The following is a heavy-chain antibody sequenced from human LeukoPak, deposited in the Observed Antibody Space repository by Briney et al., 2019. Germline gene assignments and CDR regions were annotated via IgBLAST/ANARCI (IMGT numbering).Heavy chain of an antibody. CDR1: GFTFSIYG. J-gene: IGHJ5*01. CDR3: AKIEVVLDDS. V-gene: IGHV3-30*02. D-gene: IGHD2-21*01. Sequence: PGGSLRLSCAASGFTFSIYGIHWVRQAPGKGLEWVTFITNDGRNKYYADSVKGRFTISRDNSKNTLCLQMNSLITEDTAVYYCAKIEVVLDDSWGQGTLVTVSS. CDR2: ITNDGRNK.